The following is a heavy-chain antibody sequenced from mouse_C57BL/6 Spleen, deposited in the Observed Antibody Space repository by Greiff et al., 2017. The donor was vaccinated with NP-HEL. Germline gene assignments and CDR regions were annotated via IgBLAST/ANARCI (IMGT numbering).Heavy chain of an antibody. Sequence: EVKVVESGGGLVQPGGSLKLSCAASGFTFSDYGMAWVRQVPRKGLEWVAFISNLAGSIYYADTVTGRCTISRENAKNTLYLEMSSLRSEDTAMYYCARQSGSSYFDYWGQGTTLTVSS. V-gene: IGHV5-15*01. J-gene: IGHJ2*01. CDR2: ISNLAGSI. CDR1: GFTFSDYG. CDR3: ARQSGSSYFDY. D-gene: IGHD1-1*01.